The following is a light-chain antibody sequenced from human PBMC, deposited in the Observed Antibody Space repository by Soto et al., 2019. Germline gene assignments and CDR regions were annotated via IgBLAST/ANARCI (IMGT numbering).Light chain of an antibody. CDR2: GAS. Sequence: EIVLTQSPGTLSLSPGERATLSCRASQSVPNSFLAWYQQKAGQAPRLLIYGASNRATGIPDRFSGSGSGTDFTLTISRLEPEDFAVYYCQQHGGSVRYTFGQGTKLEIK. V-gene: IGKV3-20*01. J-gene: IGKJ2*01. CDR3: QQHGGSVRYT. CDR1: QSVPNSF.